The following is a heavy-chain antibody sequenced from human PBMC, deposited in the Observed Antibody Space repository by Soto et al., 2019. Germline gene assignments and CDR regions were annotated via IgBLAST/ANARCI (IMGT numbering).Heavy chain of an antibody. D-gene: IGHD2-8*01. CDR1: GYSFTDYH. CDR3: ARGDSTDCSNGVCSFFYTLDMDV. Sequence: ASVKVSCKASGYSFTDYHIHWVRQAPGQGLEWLGRINPKSGGTSTAQKFQGWVTMTTDTSISTASMELTRLTSDDTAIYYCARGDSTDCSNGVCSFFYTLDMDVWGQGPTVTVSS. J-gene: IGHJ6*02. CDR2: INPKSGGT. V-gene: IGHV1-2*04.